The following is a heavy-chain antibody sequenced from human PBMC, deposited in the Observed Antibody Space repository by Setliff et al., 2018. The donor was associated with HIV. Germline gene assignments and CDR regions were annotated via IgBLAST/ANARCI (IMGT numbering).Heavy chain of an antibody. CDR1: GASINTYY. CDR2: FYHSGST. Sequence: LSLTCSVSGASINTYYWTWIRQSPGKGLEWIGYFYHSGSTNYNPSLKSRVSISVDTSKNEFSLNLSSLTAADTAVYYCARGQSCTNGVCYQYWGQGTLVTVSS. V-gene: IGHV4-59*01. CDR3: ARGQSCTNGVCYQY. J-gene: IGHJ4*02. D-gene: IGHD2-8*01.